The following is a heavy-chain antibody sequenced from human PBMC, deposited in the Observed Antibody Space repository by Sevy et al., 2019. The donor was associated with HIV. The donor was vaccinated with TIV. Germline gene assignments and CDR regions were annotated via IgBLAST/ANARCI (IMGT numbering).Heavy chain of an antibody. D-gene: IGHD6-19*01. CDR1: GFTYNGYG. J-gene: IGHJ4*02. CDR2: IWYDGSNK. V-gene: IGHV3-33*01. Sequence: GGSLRLSCAAFGFTYNGYGMHWVRQAPGKGLEWVAVIWYDGSNKEYADSVKGRFTISRDNSKNTLYLQMNNLRAEDTAVYDVARESIAVAGIGYYFHYWGQGTLVTVSS. CDR3: ARESIAVAGIGYYFHY.